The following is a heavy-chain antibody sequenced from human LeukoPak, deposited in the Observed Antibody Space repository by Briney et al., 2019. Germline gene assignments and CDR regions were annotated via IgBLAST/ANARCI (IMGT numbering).Heavy chain of an antibody. V-gene: IGHV3-11*04. CDR3: KKEGRYYDSIFYYYMDV. J-gene: IGHJ6*03. CDR2: ISSSSSRI. CDR1: GFTFSDYY. Sequence: GGSLRLSCAASGFTFSDYYMSWIRQAPRKGLEWLSYISSSSSRIYYADSVKGRFTISRDNSKNTLYLQMNSLRAEDTAVYYCKKEGRYYDSIFYYYMDVWGKGTTVTVSS. D-gene: IGHD3-22*01.